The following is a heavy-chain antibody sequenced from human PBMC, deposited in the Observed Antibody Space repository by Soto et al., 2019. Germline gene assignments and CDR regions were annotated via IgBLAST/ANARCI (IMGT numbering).Heavy chain of an antibody. Sequence: SETLSLTCTVSGGSISSYYWSWIRQPPGKGLEWIGYIYYSGSTNYNPSLKSRVTISVDTSKNQFSLKLSSVTAADTAVYYCARDTKITIFGVEEANWFDPWGQGTLVTVSS. J-gene: IGHJ5*02. V-gene: IGHV4-59*01. CDR2: IYYSGST. D-gene: IGHD3-3*01. CDR1: GGSISSYY. CDR3: ARDTKITIFGVEEANWFDP.